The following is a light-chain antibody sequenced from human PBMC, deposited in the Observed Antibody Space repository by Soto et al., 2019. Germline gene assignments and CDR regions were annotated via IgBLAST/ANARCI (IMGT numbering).Light chain of an antibody. CDR2: GAS. J-gene: IGKJ1*01. CDR3: QQYGSSGT. V-gene: IGKV3-20*01. Sequence: EIVLTQSPGTLSLSPGERATLSCRASQSVSNNYLAWYQQKPGQAPRLLIYGASNRATGIPDRFSGSGSGTYFTLTISRLEHEYFAVYYCQQYGSSGTFGQGTKVEIK. CDR1: QSVSNNY.